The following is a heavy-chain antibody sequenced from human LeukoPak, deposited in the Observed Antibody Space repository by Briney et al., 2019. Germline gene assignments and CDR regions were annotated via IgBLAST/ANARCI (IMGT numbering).Heavy chain of an antibody. CDR3: ARILTGIDP. J-gene: IGHJ5*02. V-gene: IGHV4-59*01. CDR1: GGSFSGYY. CDR2: IYYSGST. Sequence: PSETLSLTCAVYGGSFSGYYWSWIRQPPGKGLEWIGYIYYSGSTNYNPSLKSRVTISVDTSKNQFSLKLSSVTAADTAVYYCARILTGIDPWGQGTLVTVSS. D-gene: IGHD3-9*01.